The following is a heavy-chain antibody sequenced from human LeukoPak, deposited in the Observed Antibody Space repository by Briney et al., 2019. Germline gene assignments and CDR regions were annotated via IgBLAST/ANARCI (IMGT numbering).Heavy chain of an antibody. V-gene: IGHV3-23*01. CDR3: AKARYDGEVMIAATDY. CDR1: GFTLSSYA. J-gene: IGHJ4*02. CDR2: ISVSGNT. Sequence: GGSLRLPCAASGFTLSSYAMSWVRQGPGKGLEWVSAISVSGNTYHADSVKGRFTISRDNSKNTLYLQMNNLRADDTAVYYCAKARYDGEVMIAATDYWGQGTLVTVSS. D-gene: IGHD2-15*01.